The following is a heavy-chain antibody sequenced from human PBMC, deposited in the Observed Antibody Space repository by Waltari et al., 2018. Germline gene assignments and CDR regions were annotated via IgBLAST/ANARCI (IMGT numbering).Heavy chain of an antibody. J-gene: IGHJ4*02. CDR3: AGGPIIAARFSTIDY. CDR2: INHSGST. V-gene: IGHV4-34*01. CDR1: GGSFSGYY. D-gene: IGHD6-6*01. Sequence: QVQLQQWGAGLLKPSETLSLTCAVYGGSFSGYYWSWIRQPPGKGLEWIWEINHSGSTNYNPSLKSRVTISVDTSKNQFSLKLSSVTAADTAVYYCAGGPIIAARFSTIDYWGQGTLVTVSS.